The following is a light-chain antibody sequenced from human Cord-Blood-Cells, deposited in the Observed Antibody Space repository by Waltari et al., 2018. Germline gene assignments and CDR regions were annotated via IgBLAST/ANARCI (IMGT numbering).Light chain of an antibody. CDR3: QQRSNWLWT. CDR2: DAS. J-gene: IGKJ1*01. Sequence: IVLTQSPATLSLSPGERATLTCRSGQSVSSYLAWYQQKPGQAPRLLIYDASNRATGIPARFSGSGSGTDFTLTISSLEPEDFAVYYCQQRSNWLWTFGQGTKVEIK. V-gene: IGKV3-11*01. CDR1: QSVSSY.